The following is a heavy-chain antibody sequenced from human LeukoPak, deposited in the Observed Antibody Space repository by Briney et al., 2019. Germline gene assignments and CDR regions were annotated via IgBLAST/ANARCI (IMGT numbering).Heavy chain of an antibody. V-gene: IGHV4-4*07. CDR3: ARAGVTAMVTGYYYYMDV. J-gene: IGHJ6*03. Sequence: PSETLSLTCTVSGGPISSYYWSWIRQPAGKGLEWIGRIYTSGSTNYNPSLKSRVTMSVDTSKNQFSLKLSSVTAADTAVYYCARAGVTAMVTGYYYYMDVWGKGTTVTVSS. D-gene: IGHD5-18*01. CDR2: IYTSGST. CDR1: GGPISSYY.